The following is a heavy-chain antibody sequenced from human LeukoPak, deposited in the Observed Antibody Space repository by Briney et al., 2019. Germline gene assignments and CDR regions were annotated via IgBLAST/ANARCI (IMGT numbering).Heavy chain of an antibody. CDR1: GGTFSSYA. J-gene: IGHJ4*02. CDR2: IIPIFGTA. CDR3: ARVYSNYPLFDY. V-gene: IGHV1-69*13. Sequence: SVKVSCKASGGTFSSYAISWVRQAPGQGLQWMGGIIPIFGTANYAQKFQGRVTITADESTSTAYMELSSLRSEDTAVYYCARVYSNYPLFDYWGQGTLVTVSS. D-gene: IGHD4-11*01.